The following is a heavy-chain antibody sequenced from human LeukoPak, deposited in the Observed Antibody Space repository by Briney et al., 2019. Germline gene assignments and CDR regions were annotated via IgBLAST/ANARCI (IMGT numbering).Heavy chain of an antibody. V-gene: IGHV5-51*01. Sequence: GESLKISCKGSGYSFTSYWIGWVRQMPGKGLEWMGIIYPGDSDTRYSPSFQGQVTISADKSISTAYLQWSSLKASDTAMYYCARVGRITMVRGVLSHFDYWGQGTLVTVSS. CDR2: IYPGDSDT. J-gene: IGHJ4*02. CDR3: ARVGRITMVRGVLSHFDY. D-gene: IGHD3-10*01. CDR1: GYSFTSYW.